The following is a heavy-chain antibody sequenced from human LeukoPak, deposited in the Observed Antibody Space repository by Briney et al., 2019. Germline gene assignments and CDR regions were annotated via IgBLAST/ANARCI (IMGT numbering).Heavy chain of an antibody. CDR1: GFTFSDYY. D-gene: IGHD6-19*01. CDR3: ARLWLARRGTPWFGP. CDR2: SSTTSNTK. J-gene: IGHJ5*02. Sequence: GGSLRLSCAASGFTFSDYYMTWIRQAPGKGLEWILYSSTTSNTKYYADSVKGRFTIARDNAKSTLYLQMSSLRVEDTGVYYCARLWLARRGTPWFGPWGQGTLVTVSS. V-gene: IGHV3-11*01.